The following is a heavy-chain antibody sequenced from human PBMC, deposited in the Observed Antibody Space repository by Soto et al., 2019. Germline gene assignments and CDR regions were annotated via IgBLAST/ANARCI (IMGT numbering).Heavy chain of an antibody. CDR1: GGTFDNYA. CDR3: AREKNIVVLPLLSLDG. CDR2: IIPIIGTP. Sequence: VQLVQSGAEVKKPGSSVIVSCKASGGTFDNYAISWVRQAPGQGLEWMGGIIPIIGTPSYAQRFQGRVKVIADKSTRTAYMELRSLRSEDTAVDYCAREKNIVVLPLLSLDGWGQGTQVIVSS. D-gene: IGHD2-21*01. V-gene: IGHV1-69*06. J-gene: IGHJ4*02.